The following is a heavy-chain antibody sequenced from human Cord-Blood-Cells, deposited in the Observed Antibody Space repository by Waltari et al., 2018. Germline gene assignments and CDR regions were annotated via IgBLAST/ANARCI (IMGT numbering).Heavy chain of an antibody. V-gene: IGHV4-39*07. J-gene: IGHJ4*02. D-gene: IGHD6-19*01. Sequence: QLQLQESGPGLVKPSETLSLTCTVSGGSFSSSSYYWGWIRQPPGKGLEWIGSIYYSGGTYYNPSLKSRVTISVDTSKNPFSLKLSSVTAADTAVYYCATYSSGWYFDYWGQGTLVTVSS. CDR1: GGSFSSSSYY. CDR3: ATYSSGWYFDY. CDR2: IYYSGGT.